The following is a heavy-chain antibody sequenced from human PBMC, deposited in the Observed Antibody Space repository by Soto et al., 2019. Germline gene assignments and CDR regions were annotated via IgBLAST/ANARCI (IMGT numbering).Heavy chain of an antibody. V-gene: IGHV4-4*02. Sequence: PSETLSLTCAVSGGSISSSNWWSWVRQPPGKGLEWIGEIYHSGNTNYNPSLKSRVTMAVDKSRNQFSLKLSSVTAADTAVYYCARRWRESRVHHWSQATLVTVSS. D-gene: IGHD3-3*01. CDR1: GGSISSSNW. CDR3: ARRWRESRVHH. J-gene: IGHJ5*02. CDR2: IYHSGNT.